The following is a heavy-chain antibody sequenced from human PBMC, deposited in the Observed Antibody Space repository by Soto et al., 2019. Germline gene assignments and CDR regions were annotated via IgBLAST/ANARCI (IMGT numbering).Heavy chain of an antibody. V-gene: IGHV3-21*01. Sequence: EVQLVESGGGLVKPGESLRLSCAASGFTFSNYNINWVRQAPGKGLEWVSSIRSRSIDMYYADSVKGRFTISRDDAKNSQSMQINGLRAEDTAVYFCLRESYPAKAFDIWGQGTMVTVSS. D-gene: IGHD2-2*01. CDR2: IRSRSIDM. CDR1: GFTFSNYN. J-gene: IGHJ3*02. CDR3: LRESYPAKAFDI.